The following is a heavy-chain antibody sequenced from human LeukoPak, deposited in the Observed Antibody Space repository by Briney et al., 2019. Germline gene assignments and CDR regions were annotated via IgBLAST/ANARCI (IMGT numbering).Heavy chain of an antibody. J-gene: IGHJ5*02. CDR3: TRENYVPDS. CDR2: ISDGGRAA. D-gene: IGHD3-10*02. Sequence: GGSLGLFCAASGYRFSPYWMSWVRQTPGKGLEWVASISDGGRAAYYGDSVRGRFTISRDDARNSLFWQMNGLRADDTAVYYCTRENYVPDSWGQGTLVTVST. V-gene: IGHV3-7*03. CDR1: GYRFSPYW.